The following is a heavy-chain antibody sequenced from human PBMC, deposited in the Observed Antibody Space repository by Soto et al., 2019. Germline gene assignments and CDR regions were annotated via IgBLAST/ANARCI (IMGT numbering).Heavy chain of an antibody. CDR2: IYYSGST. Sequence: SETLSLTCTFSGGSVSSGSYYWSWIRQPPGKGLEWIGYIYYSGSTNYNPSLKSRVTISVDTSKNQFSLKLSSVTAADTAVYYCAREGRMGTFDYWGQGALVTVSS. J-gene: IGHJ4*02. CDR3: AREGRMGTFDY. D-gene: IGHD1-1*01. CDR1: GGSVSSGSYY. V-gene: IGHV4-61*01.